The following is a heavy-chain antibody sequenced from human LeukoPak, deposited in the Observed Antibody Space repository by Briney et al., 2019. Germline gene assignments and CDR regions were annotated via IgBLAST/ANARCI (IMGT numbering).Heavy chain of an antibody. V-gene: IGHV3-66*01. Sequence: GGPLRLSCAASGLTVTSNYMSWVRQAPGKGLEWVSVIYSDGSTYYADSVKGRFSISRDNSKNTLYLQLNSLRVEDTAVYYCARRPDYGGTPTFDNWGQGTLVTVSS. CDR1: GLTVTSNY. D-gene: IGHD4-23*01. CDR2: IYSDGST. CDR3: ARRPDYGGTPTFDN. J-gene: IGHJ4*02.